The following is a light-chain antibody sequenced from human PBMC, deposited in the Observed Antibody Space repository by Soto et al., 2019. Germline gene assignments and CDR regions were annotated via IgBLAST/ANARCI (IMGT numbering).Light chain of an antibody. V-gene: IGKV3-20*01. J-gene: IGKJ2*01. CDR1: QSVSSNY. CDR3: QQYGRSPMFT. CDR2: GAS. Sequence: EIVLTQSPGTLSLSPGERATLSCRASQSVSSNYLAWDQQKPGQAPRLLIYGASRGAAGIPDRVSGSGSGTDFTLTINRLEPEDFAVYFCQQYGRSPMFTFGQGTKLEIK.